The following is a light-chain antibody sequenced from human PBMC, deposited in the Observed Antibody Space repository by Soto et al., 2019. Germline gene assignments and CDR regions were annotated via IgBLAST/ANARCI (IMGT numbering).Light chain of an antibody. Sequence: IVLTQSPATLSLSPGGPATLSCRASQSVSSYLAWYQQKPGQAPRLLIYDASNRATGIPARFSGSGSGTDFTLTISSLEPEDFAVYYCQQRSNWPRTFGGGTKVDIK. CDR2: DAS. CDR3: QQRSNWPRT. V-gene: IGKV3-11*01. J-gene: IGKJ4*01. CDR1: QSVSSY.